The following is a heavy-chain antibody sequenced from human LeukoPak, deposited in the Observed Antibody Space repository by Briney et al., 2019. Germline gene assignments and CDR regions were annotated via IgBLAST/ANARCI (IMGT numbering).Heavy chain of an antibody. CDR1: GFTFSNSA. J-gene: IGHJ4*02. V-gene: IGHV3-21*01. D-gene: IGHD3-9*01. CDR3: ARDPLRYLRVGHYDY. CDR2: IDYDSSHI. Sequence: PGGSLRLSCAASGFTFSNSAMNWVRQVPGKGLEWVSSIDYDSSHIYYAASVRGRFTISRDNAGNSVYLQMNSLRVEDTAVYYCARDPLRYLRVGHYDYWGQGTLVAVSS.